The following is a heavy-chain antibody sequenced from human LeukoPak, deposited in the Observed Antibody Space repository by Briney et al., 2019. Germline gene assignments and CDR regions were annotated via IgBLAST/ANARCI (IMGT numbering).Heavy chain of an antibody. J-gene: IGHJ6*03. V-gene: IGHV4-39*07. CDR2: IYYSGST. D-gene: IGHD7-27*01. CDR3: ARDFNWGGGYMDV. Sequence: SETLSLTCTVSGGSISSSSYYWGWIRQPPGKGLEWIGSIYYSGSTYYNPSLKSRVTISVDTSKNQFSLKLSSVTAADTAVYYCARDFNWGGGYMDVWGKGTTVTVSS. CDR1: GGSISSSSYY.